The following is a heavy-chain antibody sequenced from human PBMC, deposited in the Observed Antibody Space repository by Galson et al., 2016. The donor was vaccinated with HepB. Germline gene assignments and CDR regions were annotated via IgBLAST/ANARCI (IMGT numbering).Heavy chain of an antibody. CDR1: GFTFSSYG. V-gene: IGHV3-33*01. D-gene: IGHD4-11*01. CDR3: ARDGDSNYGLYYYYGMDV. J-gene: IGHJ6*02. Sequence: SLRLSCAASGFTFSSYGMHWVRQAPGKGLEWVAVIWYDGRNKYYADSVKGRFTISRDNSKNTLYLQMNSMRAEDTAVYYCARDGDSNYGLYYYYGMDVWGQGTTVTVSS. CDR2: IWYDGRNK.